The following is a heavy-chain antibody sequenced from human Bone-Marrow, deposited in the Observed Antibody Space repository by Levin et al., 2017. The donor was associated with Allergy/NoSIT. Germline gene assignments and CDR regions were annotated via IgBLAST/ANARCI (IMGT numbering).Heavy chain of an antibody. CDR3: ARDYYYYGMDV. CDR2: IYSGGST. CDR1: GFTVSSNY. V-gene: IGHV3-53*01. Sequence: GGSLRLSCAASGFTVSSNYMSWVRQAPGKGLEWVSVIYSGGSTYYADSVKGRFTISRDNSKNTLYLQMNSLRAEDTAVYYCARDYYYYGMDVWGQGTTVTVSS. J-gene: IGHJ6*02.